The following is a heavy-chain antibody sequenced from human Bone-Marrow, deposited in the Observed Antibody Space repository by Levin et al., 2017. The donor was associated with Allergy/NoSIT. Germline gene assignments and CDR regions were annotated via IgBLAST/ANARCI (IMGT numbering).Heavy chain of an antibody. J-gene: IGHJ3*02. CDR3: ARLGYCSGNSCLDAFDM. D-gene: IGHD2-15*01. V-gene: IGHV1-69*06. Sequence: SGKVSCKASGGTFSSYAISWVRQAPGQGLEWMGGIFPMFDTANYAQKFQGRVTITADKSTSTAYVELSSLRYEDSAIYYCARLGYCSGNSCLDAFDMWGQGTMVTVSS. CDR1: GGTFSSYA. CDR2: IFPMFDTA.